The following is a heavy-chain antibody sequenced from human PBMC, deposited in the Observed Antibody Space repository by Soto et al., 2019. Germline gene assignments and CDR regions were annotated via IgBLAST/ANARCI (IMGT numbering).Heavy chain of an antibody. CDR1: GFTFSSYA. Sequence: QVQLVESGGGVVQPGRSLRLSCAASGFTFSSYAMHWVRQAPGKGLEWVAVISYDGSNKYYADSVKGRFTISRDNSKNTLYLQSNSLRAEDTAVYYCARDPTLRGGAFDIWGQGTMVTVSS. CDR2: ISYDGSNK. CDR3: ARDPTLRGGAFDI. D-gene: IGHD3-16*01. V-gene: IGHV3-30-3*01. J-gene: IGHJ3*02.